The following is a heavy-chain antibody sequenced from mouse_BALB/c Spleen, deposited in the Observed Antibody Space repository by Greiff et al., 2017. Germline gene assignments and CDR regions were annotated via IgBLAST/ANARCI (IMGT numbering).Heavy chain of an antibody. CDR3: AGEGYGSSYGFAY. CDR2: IYPGDGDT. V-gene: IGHV1-80*01. D-gene: IGHD1-1*01. J-gene: IGHJ3*01. Sequence: AQLQQSGAELVRPGSSVTISCKASGYAFSSYWMNWVKQRPGQGLEWIGQIYPGDGDTNYNGKFKGKATLTADKSSSTAYMQLSSLTSEDSAVYFCAGEGYGSSYGFAYWGQGTLVTVSA. CDR1: GYAFSSYW.